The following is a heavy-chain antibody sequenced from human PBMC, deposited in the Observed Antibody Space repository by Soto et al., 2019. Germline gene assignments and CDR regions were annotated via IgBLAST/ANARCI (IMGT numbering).Heavy chain of an antibody. CDR2: IYYSGST. V-gene: IGHV4-59*01. D-gene: IGHD6-13*01. CDR3: ARAQGIAAAVDWFDP. J-gene: IGHJ5*02. Sequence: SETLSLTCTVSGGSISSYYWSWIRQPPGKGLEWIGYIYYSGSTNYNPSLKSRVTISVDTSKNQFSLKLSSVTAADTAVYYCARAQGIAAAVDWFDPWGQGTLVTVSS. CDR1: GGSISSYY.